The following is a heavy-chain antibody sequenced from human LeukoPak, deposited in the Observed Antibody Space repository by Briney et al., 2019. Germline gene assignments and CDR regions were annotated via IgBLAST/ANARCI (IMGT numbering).Heavy chain of an antibody. V-gene: IGHV4-59*08. CDR2: IYYSGST. D-gene: IGHD6-13*01. CDR1: GGSISSYY. Sequence: SETLSLTCTVSGGSISSYYWSWIRQPPGKGLEWIGYIYYSGSTNYNPSLKSRVTISVDTSKNQFSPKLSSVTAADTAVYYCARLHSGDSSSWYYELIPPKLRFDPWGQGTLVTVSS. CDR3: ARLHSGDSSSWYYELIPPKLRFDP. J-gene: IGHJ5*02.